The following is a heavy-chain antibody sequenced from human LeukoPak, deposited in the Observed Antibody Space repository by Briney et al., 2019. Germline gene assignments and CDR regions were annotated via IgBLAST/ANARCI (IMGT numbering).Heavy chain of an antibody. CDR2: ISYDGSNK. CDR3: ARGREVQWLDPVYYYYGMDV. J-gene: IGHJ6*02. V-gene: IGHV3-30*04. D-gene: IGHD6-19*01. Sequence: PGRSLRLSCAASGFTFSSYAMHWVRQAPGKGLEWVAVISYDGSNKYYADSVKGRFTISRDNSKNTLYLQMNSLRAEDTAVYYCARGREVQWLDPVYYYYGMDVWGQGTTVTVSS. CDR1: GFTFSSYA.